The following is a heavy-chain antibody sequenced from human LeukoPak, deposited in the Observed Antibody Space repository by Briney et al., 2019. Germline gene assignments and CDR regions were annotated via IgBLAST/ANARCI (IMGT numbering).Heavy chain of an antibody. J-gene: IGHJ5*02. CDR2: VNGTGDTT. D-gene: IGHD3-16*01. CDR3: AKGAEIDL. Sequence: PGGSLRLSCATSGFTFTNYAMNWVRQAPGKGLEWVSAVNGTGDTTYYADSVKGRFFISREDSKTTVYLQMNSLRAEDTAIYYCAKGAEIDLWGQGTLVTVSS. V-gene: IGHV3-23*01. CDR1: GFTFTNYA.